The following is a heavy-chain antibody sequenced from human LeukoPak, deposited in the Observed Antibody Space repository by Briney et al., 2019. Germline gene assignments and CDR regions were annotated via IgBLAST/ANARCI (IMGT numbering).Heavy chain of an antibody. D-gene: IGHD3-16*01. J-gene: IGHJ4*02. CDR1: SGSINNLF. CDR3: AREGPLGKYYDY. V-gene: IGHV4-59*01. CDR2: FSYSGGT. Sequence: SETLSLTCTVSSGSINNLFWTWIRQPPGKGLEWIGYFSYSGGTTYNPSLKSRVTISIDTSKNQFSLNLNSVTAADTAVYYCAREGPLGKYYDYWGPGTLVTVSS.